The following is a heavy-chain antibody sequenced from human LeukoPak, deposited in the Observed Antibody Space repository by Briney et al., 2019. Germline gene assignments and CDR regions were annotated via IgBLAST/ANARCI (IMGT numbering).Heavy chain of an antibody. CDR1: GYTFSSYG. V-gene: IGHV1-18*01. CDR3: ARRQGTTLNFDY. CDR2: INAYNGNT. D-gene: IGHD1-1*01. Sequence: ASMKVSCKASGYTFSSYGFSWVRQAPGQGLELMGWINAYNGNTNYAQNLQGRVTMTTDTSTSTAYMELRSLRSDDTAVYYCARRQGTTLNFDYWGQGTLVTVSS. J-gene: IGHJ4*02.